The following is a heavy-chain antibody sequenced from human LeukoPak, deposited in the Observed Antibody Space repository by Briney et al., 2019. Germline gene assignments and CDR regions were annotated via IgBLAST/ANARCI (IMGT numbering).Heavy chain of an antibody. D-gene: IGHD2-8*01. CDR1: GGSFSGYY. J-gene: IGHJ5*02. CDR2: INHSGST. Sequence: SETLSLTCAVYGGSFSGYYWRWIRQPPGKGLEWIGEINHSGSTHYNPSLKSRVTISVDTSKNQSSLRLSSVTAADTAVYYCARDFPFTIVRKVYGNWFDPWGQGTLVTVSS. V-gene: IGHV4-34*01. CDR3: ARDFPFTIVRKVYGNWFDP.